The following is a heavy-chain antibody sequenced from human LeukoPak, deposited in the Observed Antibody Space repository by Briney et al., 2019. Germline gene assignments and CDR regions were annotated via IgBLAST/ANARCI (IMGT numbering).Heavy chain of an antibody. CDR3: ARVSRYCSSTSCYTGLDY. Sequence: SETLSLTCAVSGGSISSSNWWSWVRQPPGKGLEWIGEIYHSGSTNYNPSLKSRVTISVDKSKNQFSLKLSSVTAADTAVYYCARVSRYCSSTSCYTGLDYWGQGTLVTVSS. V-gene: IGHV4-4*02. J-gene: IGHJ4*02. D-gene: IGHD2-2*02. CDR2: IYHSGST. CDR1: GGSISSSNW.